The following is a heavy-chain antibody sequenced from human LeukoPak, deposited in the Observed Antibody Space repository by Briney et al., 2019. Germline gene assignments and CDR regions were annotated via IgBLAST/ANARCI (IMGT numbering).Heavy chain of an antibody. V-gene: IGHV3-30*18. Sequence: PGRSLRFSCAASGFTFSSYGMHWVRQAPGKGLEWVAVISYDGSNKYYADSVKGRFTISRDNSKNTLYLQMNSLRAEDTAVYYCAKDSTISPFDYWGQGTLVTVSS. CDR3: AKDSTISPFDY. CDR2: ISYDGSNK. J-gene: IGHJ4*02. D-gene: IGHD5/OR15-5a*01. CDR1: GFTFSSYG.